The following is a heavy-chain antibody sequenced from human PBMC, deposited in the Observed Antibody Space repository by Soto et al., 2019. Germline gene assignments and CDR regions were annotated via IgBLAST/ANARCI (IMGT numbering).Heavy chain of an antibody. J-gene: IGHJ4*02. D-gene: IGHD3-22*01. CDR1: GGSIRSGDSY. CDR2: IYYSGST. CDR3: ARTHYSDRSGTDY. V-gene: IGHV4-30-4*01. Sequence: PSETLSLTCTVSGGSIRSGDSYWSWIRQPPGKGLEWIGYIYYSGSTYYNPSLKSRVTISLDTSKNQFSLNLSSVTAADTAVYYCARTHYSDRSGTDYWGQGXLGTVSA.